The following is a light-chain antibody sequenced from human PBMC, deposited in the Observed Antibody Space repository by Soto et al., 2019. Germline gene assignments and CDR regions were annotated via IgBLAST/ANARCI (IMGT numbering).Light chain of an antibody. Sequence: EIVLTQSPATLSVSPGERATLSCRASQSVGNNFAWYQQKPGQAPRLLIFATSTRATGVPPRFSGSGSGTAFTLTISSLQSEDFAVYYCQQYGDWPLTFGGGAKVEIE. CDR2: ATS. CDR1: QSVGNN. V-gene: IGKV3-15*01. J-gene: IGKJ4*01. CDR3: QQYGDWPLT.